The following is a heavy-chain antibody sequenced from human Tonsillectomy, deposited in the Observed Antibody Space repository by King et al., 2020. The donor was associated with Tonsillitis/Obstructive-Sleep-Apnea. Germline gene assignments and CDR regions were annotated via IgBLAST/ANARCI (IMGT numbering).Heavy chain of an antibody. J-gene: IGHJ6*03. CDR1: GFTVSSNY. V-gene: IGHV3-53*01. D-gene: IGHD3-3*01. CDR2: IYSGDST. Sequence: VQLVESGGVLIQPGGSLRLSCAASGFTVSSNYMSWVRQAPGKGLEWVSVIYSGDSTYYADSVKGRFTITRDNSKNTLYFQMNSLRAEDTAVYYWARGTSDFWIDYWNYMDVWGKGTTVTVSS. CDR3: ARGTSDFWIDYWNYMDV.